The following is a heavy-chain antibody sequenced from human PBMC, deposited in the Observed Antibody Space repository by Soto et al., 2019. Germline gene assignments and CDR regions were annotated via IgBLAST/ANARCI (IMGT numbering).Heavy chain of an antibody. CDR2: IDPGDSSA. D-gene: IGHD2-2*01. Sequence: GESLKISCHGSGYTFFSFWIVWVRQVPGKVLEWVGRIDPGDSSATYSPTFQGHVTISADRSTRSAYLQWRSLRASDTAIYFCARRYCSRADCYSDSWGQGXLVTVYS. CDR3: ARRYCSRADCYSDS. V-gene: IGHV5-10-1*01. J-gene: IGHJ4*02. CDR1: GYTFFSFW.